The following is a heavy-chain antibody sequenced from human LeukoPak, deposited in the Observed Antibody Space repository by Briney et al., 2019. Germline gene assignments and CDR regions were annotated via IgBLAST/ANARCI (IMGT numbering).Heavy chain of an antibody. J-gene: IGHJ6*02. CDR1: GYTFTSYG. CDR2: ISAYNGNT. Sequence: ASVKVSCKASGYTFTSYGISWVRQAPGQGLEWMGWISAYNGNTNYAQKLQGRVTMTTDTSTSTAYMELRSLRSDDTAVYYCARDPYYDILTGRPRPIGYYYYGMDVWGQGTTVTVSS. V-gene: IGHV1-18*01. CDR3: ARDPYYDILTGRPRPIGYYYYGMDV. D-gene: IGHD3-9*01.